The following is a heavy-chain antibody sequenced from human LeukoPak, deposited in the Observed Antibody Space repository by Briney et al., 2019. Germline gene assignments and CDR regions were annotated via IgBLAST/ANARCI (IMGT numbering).Heavy chain of an antibody. D-gene: IGHD6-6*01. J-gene: IGHJ4*02. Sequence: PSETLSLTCTVSGGSISSYYWSWIRQPPGKGLEWIGYIYYSGSTNYNPSLKSRVTISVDTSKNQFSLKLSSVTAADTAVYYCARSRIAARIGLDYWGQGTLVTVSS. CDR1: GGSISSYY. CDR2: IYYSGST. V-gene: IGHV4-59*12. CDR3: ARSRIAARIGLDY.